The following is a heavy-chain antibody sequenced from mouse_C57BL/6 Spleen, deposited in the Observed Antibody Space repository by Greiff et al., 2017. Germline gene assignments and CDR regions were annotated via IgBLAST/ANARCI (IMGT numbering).Heavy chain of an antibody. CDR2: IDPEDGET. CDR3: ARSPTTVVADY. V-gene: IGHV14-2*01. J-gene: IGHJ2*01. CDR1: GFNITDYY. Sequence: EVKLMESGAELVKPGASVKLSCTASGFNITDYYMHWVKQRTEQGLEWIGRIDPEDGETKYAPKFQGKATITADTSSNTAYLQLSSLTSEDTAVYYCARSPTTVVADYWGQGTTLTVSS. D-gene: IGHD1-1*01.